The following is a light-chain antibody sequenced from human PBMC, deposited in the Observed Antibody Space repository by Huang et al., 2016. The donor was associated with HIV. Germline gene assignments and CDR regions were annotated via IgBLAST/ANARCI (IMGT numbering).Light chain of an antibody. CDR1: QSLLYRSNNTNY. CDR2: WAS. CDR3: QQFYSTPIT. Sequence: DIVMTQSPDSLAVSLGERATINCKSSQSLLYRSNNTNYLAWYQQKPGQPPKLLICWASTRESGVPDRFSGSGSGTDFTLTISSLQAEDVAVYHCQQFYSTPITFGQGTRLEIK. J-gene: IGKJ5*01. V-gene: IGKV4-1*01.